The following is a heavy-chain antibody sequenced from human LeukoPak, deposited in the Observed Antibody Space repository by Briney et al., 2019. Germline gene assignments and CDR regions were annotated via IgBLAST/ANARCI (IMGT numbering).Heavy chain of an antibody. Sequence: ASVKVSCKASGYTFTSYDINWVRQATGQGLEWMGWMNPNSGNTGCAQKFQGRVTITRNTSISTAYMELSSLRSEDTAVYYCARFRGATRYYYYMDVWGKGTTVTVSS. CDR2: MNPNSGNT. J-gene: IGHJ6*03. CDR1: GYTFTSYD. V-gene: IGHV1-8*03. CDR3: ARFRGATRYYYYMDV. D-gene: IGHD1-26*01.